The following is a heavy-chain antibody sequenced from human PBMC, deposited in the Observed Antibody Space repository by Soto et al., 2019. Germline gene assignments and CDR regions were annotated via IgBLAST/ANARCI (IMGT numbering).Heavy chain of an antibody. CDR3: ASKKAVGDLRIGYGMDV. CDR1: GFTFRNYW. CDR2: INSDGSST. D-gene: IGHD3-16*01. V-gene: IGHV3-74*01. J-gene: IGHJ6*02. Sequence: EVQLVESGGGLVQPGGSLRLSCAASGFTFRNYWMHWVRQAPGKGLVWVSRINSDGSSTSYADSVKGRFTISRDNAKNTLYLEMNSLRAEDTALSYCASKKAVGDLRIGYGMDVWGQGTTVTVSS.